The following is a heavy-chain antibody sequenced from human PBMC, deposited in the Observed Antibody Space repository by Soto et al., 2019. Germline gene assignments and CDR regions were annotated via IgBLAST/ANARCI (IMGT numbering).Heavy chain of an antibody. V-gene: IGHV1-18*01. D-gene: IGHD3-22*01. CDR2: ISAYNGNT. J-gene: IGHJ4*02. Sequence: ASVKVSCKASGYTFTSYGISWVRQAPGQGLEWMGWISAYNGNTNYAQKLQGRVTMTTDTSTSTAYMELRSLRSDDTAVYYCARDWGYSDSSGYCDYWGQGTLVTVSS. CDR3: ARDWGYSDSSGYCDY. CDR1: GYTFTSYG.